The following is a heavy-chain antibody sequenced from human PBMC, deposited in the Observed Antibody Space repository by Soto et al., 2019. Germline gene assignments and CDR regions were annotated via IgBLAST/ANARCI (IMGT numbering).Heavy chain of an antibody. CDR2: VDLVGNT. J-gene: IGHJ4*02. D-gene: IGHD3-10*01. CDR3: ARHGAFYFDR. CDR1: GGSISSSNW. V-gene: IGHV4-4*01. Sequence: QAMLQESGPGLVEPSGTLSRTCAVSGGSISSSNWWSWVRQSPEKGLEWIGEVDLVGNTRYNPSLTSGVTISVDTSKSQFSLKLTSVTAADTAVYCCARHGAFYFDRWGQGTLVTVSS.